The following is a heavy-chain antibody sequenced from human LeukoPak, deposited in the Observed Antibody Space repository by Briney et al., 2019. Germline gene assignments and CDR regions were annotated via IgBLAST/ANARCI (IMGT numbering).Heavy chain of an antibody. CDR2: IYLYGTT. J-gene: IGHJ4*02. CDR1: AGSISSSNW. Sequence: PSETLSLTCSVSAGSISSSNWWSWVRQSPVKGLEWIGEIYLYGTTNYNPSLKSRVTMSVDRSKNQFSLKLSSVTAADTAVYYCARGRNTAMVYLGYWGQGTLVTVSS. CDR3: ARGRNTAMVYLGY. D-gene: IGHD5-18*01. V-gene: IGHV4-4*02.